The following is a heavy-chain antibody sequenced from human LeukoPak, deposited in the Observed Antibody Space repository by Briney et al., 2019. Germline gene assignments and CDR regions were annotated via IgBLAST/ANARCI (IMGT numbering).Heavy chain of an antibody. CDR1: GYTFTSYY. Sequence: ASVKVSCKASGYTFTSYYMHWVRQAPGQGLEWMGIINPSGGSTSYAQKFQGRVTMTRDMSTSTVYMELSSLRSEDTAVYYCAREAESYYDFWSGYSQPKNYYMDVWGKGTTVTVSS. D-gene: IGHD3-3*01. CDR2: INPSGGST. J-gene: IGHJ6*03. V-gene: IGHV1-46*01. CDR3: AREAESYYDFWSGYSQPKNYYMDV.